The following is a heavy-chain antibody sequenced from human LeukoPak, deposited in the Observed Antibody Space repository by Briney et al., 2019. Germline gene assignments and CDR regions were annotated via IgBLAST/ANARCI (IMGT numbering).Heavy chain of an antibody. D-gene: IGHD4-23*01. J-gene: IGHJ4*02. CDR3: AKEGGLTTVAYFDY. V-gene: IGHV3-23*01. CDR1: RFTFDSYA. CDR2: ISGSGGST. Sequence: GGSLRLSCAASRFTFDSYAMSWVRQAPGKGLEWVSTISGSGGSTYYADSVKGRFTISRDNSKNTLYLQMNSLRAEDTAVYYCAKEGGLTTVAYFDYWGQGTLVTVSS.